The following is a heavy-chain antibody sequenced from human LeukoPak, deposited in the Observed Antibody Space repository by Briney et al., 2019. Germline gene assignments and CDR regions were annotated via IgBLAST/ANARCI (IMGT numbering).Heavy chain of an antibody. J-gene: IGHJ4*02. CDR1: GFTFSNAW. D-gene: IGHD3-16*02. CDR2: IKSKTDGETT. Sequence: AVTLTLSCAASGFTFSNAWRSWVRQAPGKGLEWVGRIKSKTDGETTDYAAPVKGRFTISRDESKHTLYLQINSLKAEDTAVYYCTTDAVLSEGFDYWGQGGLVADSP. V-gene: IGHV3-15*01. CDR3: TTDAVLSEGFDY.